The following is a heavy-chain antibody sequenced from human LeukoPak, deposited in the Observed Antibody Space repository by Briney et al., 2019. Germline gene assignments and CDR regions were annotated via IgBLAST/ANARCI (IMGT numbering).Heavy chain of an antibody. D-gene: IGHD3-22*01. V-gene: IGHV4-34*01. CDR2: INHSGST. CDR1: GGSFSGYY. Sequence: SQTLSLTCAVYGGSFSGYYWSWIRQPPGKGLEWIGEINHSGSTNYNPSLKSRVTISVDTSKNQFSLKLSSVTAADTAVYYCARAPNSSGYSLNYWGQGTLVTVSS. CDR3: ARAPNSSGYSLNY. J-gene: IGHJ4*02.